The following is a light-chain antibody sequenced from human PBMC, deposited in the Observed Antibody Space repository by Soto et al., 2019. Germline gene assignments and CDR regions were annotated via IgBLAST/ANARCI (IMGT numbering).Light chain of an antibody. CDR2: GAS. CDR1: QSVSSSY. CDR3: QQYGSAPWT. J-gene: IGKJ1*01. V-gene: IGKV3-20*01. Sequence: EIVLTQSPATLSLSPGERATLSCRASQSVSSSYLAWYQQKPGQAPRLLIYGASSRATGIPDRFSCSRSGTDFTLTSSRLEPEDFAVYYWQQYGSAPWTFGQGTKVEIK.